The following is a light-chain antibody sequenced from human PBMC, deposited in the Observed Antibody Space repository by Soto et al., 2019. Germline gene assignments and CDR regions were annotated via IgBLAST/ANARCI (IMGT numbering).Light chain of an antibody. Sequence: EFVLTQSPATLSLSPGERATLSCRASQSVSSYLAWYQQKPGQAPRLLIYYASNRATGIPARFSGSGSGTDFTLTISSLEPEDFAFYYCQQRSNWPLYTFGQGTKLEIK. V-gene: IGKV3-11*01. J-gene: IGKJ2*01. CDR2: YAS. CDR1: QSVSSY. CDR3: QQRSNWPLYT.